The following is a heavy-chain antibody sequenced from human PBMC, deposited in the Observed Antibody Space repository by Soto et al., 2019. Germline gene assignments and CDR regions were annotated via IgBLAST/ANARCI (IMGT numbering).Heavy chain of an antibody. Sequence: QVQLVQSGAEVKKPGSSVKVSCKASGGTFSSYTISWVRQAPGQGLEWMGRIIPILGIANYAQKFQGRVTITADKSTSTAYMELSSLRSEDTAVYYCARDQTVIDSDAFDIWGQGTMVTVSS. CDR3: ARDQTVIDSDAFDI. CDR1: GGTFSSYT. J-gene: IGHJ3*02. D-gene: IGHD3-22*01. CDR2: IIPILGIA. V-gene: IGHV1-69*08.